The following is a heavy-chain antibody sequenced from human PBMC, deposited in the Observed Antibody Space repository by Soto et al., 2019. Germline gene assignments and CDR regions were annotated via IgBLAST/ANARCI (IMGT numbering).Heavy chain of an antibody. D-gene: IGHD3-3*01. J-gene: IGHJ5*02. CDR3: ARGQRFSDWFDP. V-gene: IGHV4-4*07. CDR1: GGTISGYY. Sequence: SETLSLTCSVSGGTISGYYWTWIRQPAGKGLEWIGRTYSSGNTKYNPSLQSRVTMSLDTSNNQFSLRLTSVTAADTAVYYCARGQRFSDWFDPWGQGTLVTVSS. CDR2: TYSSGNT.